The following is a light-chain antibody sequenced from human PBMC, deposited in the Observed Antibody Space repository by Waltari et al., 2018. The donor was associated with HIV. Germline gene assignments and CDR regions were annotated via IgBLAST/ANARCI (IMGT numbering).Light chain of an antibody. Sequence: QSALTQPPSASGSPGQSVTISCTGTSPDIGSYNYVSWYQQHPGKAPNLMIYEATKRHSGVPDRFAGSKSGDTAALTVSGLQAEDEADYYCSSYAGSNIGVFGGGTKLTVL. CDR2: EAT. V-gene: IGLV2-8*01. J-gene: IGLJ3*02. CDR3: SSYAGSNIGV. CDR1: SPDIGSYNY.